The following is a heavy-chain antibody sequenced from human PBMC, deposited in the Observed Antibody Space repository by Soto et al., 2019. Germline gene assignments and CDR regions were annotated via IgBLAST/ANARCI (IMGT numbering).Heavy chain of an antibody. D-gene: IGHD3-22*01. CDR3: ARESDLNSGLRY. V-gene: IGHV3-30-3*01. CDR1: GFTFSSYA. CDR2: ISYDGSNK. Sequence: GGSLRLSCAASGFTFSSYAMHWVRQAPGKGLEWVAVISYDGSNKYYADSVKGRFTISRDNSKNTLYLQMNSLRAEDTAVYYCARESDLNSGLRYWGQGTLVTV. J-gene: IGHJ4*02.